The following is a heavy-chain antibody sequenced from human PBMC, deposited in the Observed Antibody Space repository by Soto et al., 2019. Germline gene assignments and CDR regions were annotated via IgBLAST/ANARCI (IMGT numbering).Heavy chain of an antibody. CDR3: ARDHHRYSGYDYVDY. D-gene: IGHD5-12*01. V-gene: IGHV3-11*05. CDR1: GFTFSDYY. J-gene: IGHJ4*02. Sequence: QVQLVESGGGLVKPGGSLRLSCVASGFTFSDYYMSWIRQAPGKGLEWVSYISSSSSYTNYADSVKGRFHISKDNAKNSLYLQMNSLRAEDTAVYYCARDHHRYSGYDYVDYWGQGTLVTVSS. CDR2: ISSSSSYT.